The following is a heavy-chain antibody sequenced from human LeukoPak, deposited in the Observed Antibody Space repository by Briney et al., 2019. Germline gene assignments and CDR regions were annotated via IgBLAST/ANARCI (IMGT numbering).Heavy chain of an antibody. CDR2: ISSSSSYI. J-gene: IGHJ3*01. V-gene: IGHV3-21*01. D-gene: IGHD3-22*01. CDR1: GFTFSSYS. Sequence: PGGSLRLSRAASGFTFSSYSMNWVRQAPGKGLEWVSSISSSSSYIYYADSVKGRFTISRDNAKNSLYLQMNSLRAEDTAVYYCAREAATDYYDSSGYYRQTEVFDAWGQGTMVTVSS. CDR3: AREAATDYYDSSGYYRQTEVFDA.